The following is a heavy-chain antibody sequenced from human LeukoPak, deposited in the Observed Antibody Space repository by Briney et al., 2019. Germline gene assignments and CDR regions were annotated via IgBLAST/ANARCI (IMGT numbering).Heavy chain of an antibody. J-gene: IGHJ4*02. CDR2: ISGSGGST. Sequence: KGLEWVSAISGSGGSTYYADSVKGRFTISRDNSKNTLYLQMNSLRAEDTAVYYCAKALFDYWGQGTLVTVSS. V-gene: IGHV3-23*01. CDR3: AKALFDY.